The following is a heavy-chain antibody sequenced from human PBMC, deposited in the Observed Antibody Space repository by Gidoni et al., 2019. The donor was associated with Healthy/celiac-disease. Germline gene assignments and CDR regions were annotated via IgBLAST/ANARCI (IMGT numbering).Heavy chain of an antibody. J-gene: IGHJ6*02. Sequence: QVQLVQSGAEVKKPGASVKVSCKPSGSPFTVSDMHWVRQAPGQGLEWMGWINPNSGGTNYAQKFQGWVTMTRDTSISTAYMELSRLRSDDTAVYYCARGRGYCSSTSCYNYYYGMDVWGQGTTVTVSS. CDR3: ARGRGYCSSTSCYNYYYGMDV. CDR2: INPNSGGT. V-gene: IGHV1-2*04. D-gene: IGHD2-2*02. CDR1: GSPFTVSD.